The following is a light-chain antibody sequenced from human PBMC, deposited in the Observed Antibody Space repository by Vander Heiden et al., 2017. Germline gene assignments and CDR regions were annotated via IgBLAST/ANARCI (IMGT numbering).Light chain of an antibody. V-gene: IGKV3-20*01. CDR2: GAS. CDR3: QQHHTSPPYT. CDR1: QSVTTSY. J-gene: IGKJ2*01. Sequence: DTVLTQSPGNLSLSPGERATLPCRASQSVTTSYLAWYQQKPGQAPRLLIYGASSRATGIPDRFSGSGSGTDFTLTISRLEPEDFAVYYCQQHHTSPPYTFGQGTKLEIK.